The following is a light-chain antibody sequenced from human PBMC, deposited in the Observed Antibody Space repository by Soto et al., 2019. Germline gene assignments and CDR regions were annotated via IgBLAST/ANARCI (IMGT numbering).Light chain of an antibody. Sequence: QSVLTQPASVSGSPGQSITFSCTGTSSDVGGHNGVSWYQQYPGKAPKLMIYDVSNRPSGVSNRFSGSKSGNTASLTISGLQADDEADYYCISYRSVSTIFGGGTKLTVL. CDR1: SSDVGGHNG. V-gene: IGLV2-14*01. CDR3: ISYRSVSTI. CDR2: DVS. J-gene: IGLJ2*01.